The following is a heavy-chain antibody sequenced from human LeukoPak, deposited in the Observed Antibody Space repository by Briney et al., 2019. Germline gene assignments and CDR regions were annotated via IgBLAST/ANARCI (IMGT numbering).Heavy chain of an antibody. D-gene: IGHD3-3*01. CDR2: INPNSGGT. Sequence: GASVKVSCKASGYTFTSYGISWVRQAPGQGLEWMGWINPNSGGTNYAQKFQGRVTMTRDTSISTAYMELSRLRSDDTAVYYCARGGDFWSGSSLFDYWGQGTLVTVSS. J-gene: IGHJ4*02. V-gene: IGHV1-2*02. CDR1: GYTFTSYG. CDR3: ARGGDFWSGSSLFDY.